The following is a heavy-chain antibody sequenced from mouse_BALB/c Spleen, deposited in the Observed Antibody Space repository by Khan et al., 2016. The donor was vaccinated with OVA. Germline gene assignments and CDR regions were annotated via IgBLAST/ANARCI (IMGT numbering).Heavy chain of an antibody. D-gene: IGHD3-1*01. CDR3: KRGGAARATWDYFDY. J-gene: IGHJ2*01. CDR1: GYTFTNYW. Sequence: QVQLQQSGAELVRPGTSVKMSCKAAGYTFTNYWIGWVKQRPGHGLEWIGDTYPGGGYTNYNEKFKGKATLTADTSSSTAYMQLSGLTSEDSAIYSCKRGGAARATWDYFDYWGQGTTLTVSS. CDR2: TYPGGGYT. V-gene: IGHV1-63*02.